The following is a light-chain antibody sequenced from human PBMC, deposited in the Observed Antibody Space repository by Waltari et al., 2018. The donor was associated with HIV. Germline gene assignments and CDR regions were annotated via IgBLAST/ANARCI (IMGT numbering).Light chain of an antibody. CDR3: QQYENWPYT. Sequence: EIFLTQSPATLSVSPGDRATLSCRASQGVSTNLAWYQFKPGQAPRLLIRAASTRASGVPARFSGSGSGAEFTLAISSLQSEDFALYYCQQYENWPYTFGQGTKVEIK. J-gene: IGKJ2*01. V-gene: IGKV3-15*01. CDR2: AAS. CDR1: QGVSTN.